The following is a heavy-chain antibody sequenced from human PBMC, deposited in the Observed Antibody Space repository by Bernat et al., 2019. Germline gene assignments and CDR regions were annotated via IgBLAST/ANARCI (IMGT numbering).Heavy chain of an antibody. CDR3: ARAGGIAAAGTLDY. CDR2: ISSSSSYI. CDR1: GFTFSSYS. D-gene: IGHD6-13*01. J-gene: IGHJ4*02. Sequence: VQLVESGGGVVQPGRSLRLSCAASGFTFSSYSMNWVRQAPGKGLEWVSYISSSSSYIYYADSVKGRFTISRDNAKNSLYLQMNSLRAEDTAVYYCARAGGIAAAGTLDYWGQGTLVTVSS. V-gene: IGHV3-21*05.